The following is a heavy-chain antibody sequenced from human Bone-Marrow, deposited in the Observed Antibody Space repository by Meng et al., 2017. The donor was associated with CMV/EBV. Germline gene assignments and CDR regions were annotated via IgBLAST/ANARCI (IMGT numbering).Heavy chain of an antibody. J-gene: IGHJ4*02. CDR3: ARDVSYYDILTGYPDY. V-gene: IGHV1-2*02. D-gene: IGHD3-9*01. Sequence: QVQLVQSGAEVXXXXXSVKVSXXXSGYTFTGYYMHWVRQAPGQGLEWMGWINPNSGDTNYAQKFQGRVTMTRDTSITTAYMELSRLRSDDTAVYFCARDVSYYDILTGYPDYWGQGTLVTVSS. CDR1: GYTFTGYY. CDR2: INPNSGDT.